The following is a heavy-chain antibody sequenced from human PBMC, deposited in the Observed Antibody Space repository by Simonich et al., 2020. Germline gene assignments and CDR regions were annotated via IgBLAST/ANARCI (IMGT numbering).Heavy chain of an antibody. Sequence: QVQLQESGPGLVKPSETLSLTCAVSGYSISSGYYWCWIRQPPGKGLDGIGSNNHSGSTYYNPSLKSRVTISVDTSKNQFSLKLSSVTAADTAVYYCARVGYSNYYYYGMDVWGQGTTVTVSS. V-gene: IGHV4-38-2*01. D-gene: IGHD6-13*01. CDR1: GYSISSGYY. J-gene: IGHJ6*02. CDR3: ARVGYSNYYYYGMDV. CDR2: NNHSGST.